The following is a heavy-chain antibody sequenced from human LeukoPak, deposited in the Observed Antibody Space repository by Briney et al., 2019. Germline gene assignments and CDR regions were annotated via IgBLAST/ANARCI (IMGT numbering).Heavy chain of an antibody. Sequence: PSETLSLTCTVSGDSISGYYWNWIRQPAGKGLERIGRIYTSGSTNYDPSLKSRVTISVDKSKNQFSLKLSSVTAADTAVYYCARGLYCSSTSCYLDYWGQGTLVTVSS. CDR2: IYTSGST. V-gene: IGHV4-4*07. J-gene: IGHJ4*02. CDR3: ARGLYCSSTSCYLDY. D-gene: IGHD2-2*01. CDR1: GDSISGYY.